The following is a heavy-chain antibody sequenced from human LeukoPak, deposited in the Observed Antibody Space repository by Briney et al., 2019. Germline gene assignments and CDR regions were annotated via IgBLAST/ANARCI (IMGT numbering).Heavy chain of an antibody. J-gene: IGHJ4*02. D-gene: IGHD6-13*01. CDR1: GGSISSGSYY. V-gene: IGHV4-61*02. Sequence: SETLSLTCTVSGGSISSGSYYWSWIRQPAGKGLEYIGRIYTSGSTNYNPSLKSRVTISVDTSKNHFSLKLSSVTAADTAVYYCARDLGIADGPFDYWGQGTLVTVSS. CDR2: IYTSGST. CDR3: ARDLGIADGPFDY.